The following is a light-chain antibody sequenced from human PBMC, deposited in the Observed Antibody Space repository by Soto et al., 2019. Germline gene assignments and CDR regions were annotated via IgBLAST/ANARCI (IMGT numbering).Light chain of an antibody. CDR3: QQYGSSPLT. V-gene: IGKV3-20*01. CDR1: QSVSSSY. J-gene: IGKJ4*01. CDR2: GAA. Sequence: EIVLTQSPGTLSLSPGERATLSCRASQSVSSSYLAWYQQKPGQAPRLLISGAASRATGIPDRFSGSVSGTDFTLTISRLEPEDCAVYYCQQYGSSPLTFGGGTKVEIK.